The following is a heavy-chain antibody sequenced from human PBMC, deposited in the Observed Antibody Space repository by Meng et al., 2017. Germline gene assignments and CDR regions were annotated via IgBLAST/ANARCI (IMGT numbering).Heavy chain of an antibody. J-gene: IGHJ4*02. CDR2: IYYSGST. CDR1: GGSISSSSYY. Sequence: LPEAGPGLGKPSGALTLTCTVSGGSISSSSYYWGWIRQPPGKGLEWIGSIYYSGSTYYNPSLKSRVTISVDTSKNQFSLKLSSVTAADTAVYYCAMIRIAAAVLDYWGQGTLVTVSS. V-gene: IGHV4-39*07. CDR3: AMIRIAAAVLDY. D-gene: IGHD6-13*01.